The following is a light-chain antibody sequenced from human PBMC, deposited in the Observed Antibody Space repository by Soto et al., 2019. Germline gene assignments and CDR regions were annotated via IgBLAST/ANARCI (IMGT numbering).Light chain of an antibody. J-gene: IGKJ4*01. Sequence: DIQMTQSPSSLSVFVGDRVNITCRASQGIGTFLHWFQEKPGRAPKLLISNSATLQSAVPSRFRGSGSGTDFTLTITSLHPEDFATYFCLQTFGSPLTFGEGTRVQIK. CDR2: NSA. CDR3: LQTFGSPLT. V-gene: IGKV1-39*01. CDR1: QGIGTF.